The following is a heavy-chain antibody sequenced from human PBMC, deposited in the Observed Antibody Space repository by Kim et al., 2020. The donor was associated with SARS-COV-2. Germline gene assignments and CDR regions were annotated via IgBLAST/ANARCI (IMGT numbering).Heavy chain of an antibody. Sequence: ASVKVSCKASGYTFTSYGISWVRQAPGQGLEWMGWISAYNGNTNYAQKLQGRVTMTTDTSTSTAYMELRSLRSDHTAVYYCARVPLDMVRGGYPYYYGMDVWGQGTTVTVSS. J-gene: IGHJ6*02. CDR3: ARVPLDMVRGGYPYYYGMDV. CDR1: GYTFTSYG. V-gene: IGHV1-18*01. D-gene: IGHD3-10*01. CDR2: ISAYNGNT.